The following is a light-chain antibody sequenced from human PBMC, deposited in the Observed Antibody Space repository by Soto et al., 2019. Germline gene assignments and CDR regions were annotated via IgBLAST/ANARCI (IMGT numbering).Light chain of an antibody. V-gene: IGKV3-20*01. CDR3: QQYDNSLYT. J-gene: IGKJ2*01. Sequence: EIVLTQSPGTLSLSPGERVTLSCGASQSVSSSYLAWYQQKPGQPPRLLIYATSSRATGIPDRFSGSGSGTDFTLTISRLEPEDFAVYYCQQYDNSLYTFGQGTKLEIK. CDR2: ATS. CDR1: QSVSSSY.